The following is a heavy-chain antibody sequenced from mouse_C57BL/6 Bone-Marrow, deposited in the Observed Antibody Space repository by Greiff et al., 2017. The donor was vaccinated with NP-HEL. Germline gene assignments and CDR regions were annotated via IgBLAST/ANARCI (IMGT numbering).Heavy chain of an antibody. Sequence: QVQLQQPGAELVKPGASVKLSCKASGYTFTSYWMHWVKQRPGRGLEWIGMFDPNSGGTKYNEKFKSKATLTVDKPSSTAYMQLSSLTSEDSAVYDCARRHYGSHFDYWGQGTTLTVSS. V-gene: IGHV1-72*01. J-gene: IGHJ2*01. CDR1: GYTFTSYW. D-gene: IGHD1-1*01. CDR3: ARRHYGSHFDY. CDR2: FDPNSGGT.